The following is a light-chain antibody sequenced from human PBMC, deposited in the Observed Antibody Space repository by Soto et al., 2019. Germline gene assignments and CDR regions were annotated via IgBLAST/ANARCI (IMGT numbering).Light chain of an antibody. J-gene: IGKJ5*01. CDR2: GAS. Sequence: EIVLTQSPGTLSLSPGERATLSCRASQSVSSSYLAWYQQKPGQAPRLLIYGASSRATGIPDRFSGSGSGTDFTLTISRLELEDFAVYYCQQYGRSPQISFGQGTRLQIK. CDR1: QSVSSSY. V-gene: IGKV3-20*01. CDR3: QQYGRSPQIS.